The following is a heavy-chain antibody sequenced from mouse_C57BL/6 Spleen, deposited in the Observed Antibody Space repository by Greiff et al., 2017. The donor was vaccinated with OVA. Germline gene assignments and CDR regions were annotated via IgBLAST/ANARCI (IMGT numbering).Heavy chain of an antibody. J-gene: IGHJ2*01. Sequence: EVQLQQSGPELVKPGASVKMSCKASGYTFTDYNMHWVKQSHGKSLEWIGYINPNNGGTSYNQKFKGKATLTVNKSSSTAYMELRSLTSEDSAVYYCAIGDGSSYEDYFDYWGEGTTLTVSS. CDR2: INPNNGGT. D-gene: IGHD1-1*01. CDR1: GYTFTDYN. V-gene: IGHV1-22*01. CDR3: AIGDGSSYEDYFDY.